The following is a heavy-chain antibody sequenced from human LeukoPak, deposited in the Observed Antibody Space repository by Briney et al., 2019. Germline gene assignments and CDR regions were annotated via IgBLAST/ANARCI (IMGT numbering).Heavy chain of an antibody. J-gene: IGHJ4*02. CDR3: ARDRNYYDSSAYYFFDY. Sequence: GASVKVSCKASGGTFSSYAISWVRQAPGQGLEWMGGIIPIFGTANYAQKFQGRVTITADESTSTAYMELSSLRSEDTAVYYCARDRNYYDSSAYYFFDYWGQGTLVTVSS. V-gene: IGHV1-69*13. CDR1: GGTFSSYA. D-gene: IGHD3-22*01. CDR2: IIPIFGTA.